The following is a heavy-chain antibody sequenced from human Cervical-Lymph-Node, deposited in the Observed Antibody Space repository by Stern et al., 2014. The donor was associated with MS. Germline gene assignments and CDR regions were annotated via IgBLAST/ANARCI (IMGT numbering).Heavy chain of an antibody. J-gene: IGHJ4*02. Sequence: VQLVESGGGVVQPGRSLRLSCAASGFTFSSYGMHWVRQAPGQGLEWVAVIWYDGSNKYYAESVKGRFTISRDNSKNTLYLQMNSMRAEDTAVYYCARERHDLGYCSGGSCYLPDYWGQGTLVTVSS. CDR1: GFTFSSYG. CDR3: ARERHDLGYCSGGSCYLPDY. V-gene: IGHV3-33*01. D-gene: IGHD2-15*01. CDR2: IWYDGSNK.